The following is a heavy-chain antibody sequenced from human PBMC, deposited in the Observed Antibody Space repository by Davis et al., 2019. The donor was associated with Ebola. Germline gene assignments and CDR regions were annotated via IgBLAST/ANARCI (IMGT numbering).Heavy chain of an antibody. J-gene: IGHJ6*03. Sequence: GESLKISCAASGFTFSSYEMNWVRQAPGKGLEWVSYISSSGSTIYYADSVKGRFTISRDNAKNSLYLQMNSLRAEDTAVYYCARDRRASLRFLEWYRGTMDVWGKGTTVTVSS. CDR2: ISSSGSTI. D-gene: IGHD3-3*01. V-gene: IGHV3-48*03. CDR1: GFTFSSYE. CDR3: ARDRRASLRFLEWYRGTMDV.